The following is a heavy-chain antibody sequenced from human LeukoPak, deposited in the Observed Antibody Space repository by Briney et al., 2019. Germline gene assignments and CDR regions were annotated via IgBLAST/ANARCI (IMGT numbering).Heavy chain of an antibody. J-gene: IGHJ4*02. CDR2: INSDGSTT. CDR1: GFTFSSYW. Sequence: TGGSLRLSCADSGFTFSSYWMHWVRQAPEKGLVWISRINSDGSTTNYADSVKGRFTISRDNAKNTLYLQMNSLRAEDTAMYYCARGSAVTGVHWGQGTLVTVSS. D-gene: IGHD1-14*01. CDR3: ARGSAVTGVH. V-gene: IGHV3-74*01.